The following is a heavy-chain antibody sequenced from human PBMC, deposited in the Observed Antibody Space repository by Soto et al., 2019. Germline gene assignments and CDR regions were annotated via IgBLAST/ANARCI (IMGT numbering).Heavy chain of an antibody. Sequence: GGSLRLSCAASGFTFSSYAMSWVRQAPGKGLEWVSAISGSGGSTYYADSVKGRFTISRDNSKNTLYLQMNSLRAEDTAIYYCAKVQLGYCSSTSCYQAFDIWGQGTMVTVSS. CDR2: ISGSGGST. J-gene: IGHJ3*02. D-gene: IGHD2-2*01. CDR1: GFTFSSYA. CDR3: AKVQLGYCSSTSCYQAFDI. V-gene: IGHV3-23*01.